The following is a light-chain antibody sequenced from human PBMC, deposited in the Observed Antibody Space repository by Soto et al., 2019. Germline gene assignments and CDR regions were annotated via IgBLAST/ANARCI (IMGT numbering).Light chain of an antibody. CDR2: AAS. CDR1: QGISYY. Sequence: DIQMTQSPSSLSASVGDRVTITCRASQGISYYLAWYQQKPGKVPKLLIYAASTLQSGVPSRFSGSGSGTDFTLTISSLQPEDVATYYCQKYNSGPQTFGQGTKVEIK. V-gene: IGKV1-27*01. J-gene: IGKJ1*01. CDR3: QKYNSGPQT.